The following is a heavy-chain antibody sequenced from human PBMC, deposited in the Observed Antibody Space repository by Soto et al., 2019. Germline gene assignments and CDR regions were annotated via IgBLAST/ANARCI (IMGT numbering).Heavy chain of an antibody. CDR2: IYYSGST. J-gene: IGHJ5*02. D-gene: IGHD3-22*01. CDR3: ARFMGYYDSSGYYPQRFDP. V-gene: IGHV4-59*01. CDR1: GGSIRSYY. Sequence: SETLSLTCTVSGGSIRSYYWSWIRQPPGKGLEWIGYIYYSGSTNYNPSLKSRVTISVDTSKNQFSLKLSSVTAADTAVYYCARFMGYYDSSGYYPQRFDPWGQGTLVTVSS.